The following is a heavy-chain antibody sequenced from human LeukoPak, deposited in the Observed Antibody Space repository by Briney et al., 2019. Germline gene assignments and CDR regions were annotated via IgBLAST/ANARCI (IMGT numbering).Heavy chain of an antibody. CDR1: GFTFSTYA. J-gene: IGHJ4*02. V-gene: IGHV3-23*01. CDR3: AKTVLTRTAGTIYHFDY. Sequence: GGSLRLSCAAPGFTFSTYAMSWVRQAPGKGLEWVSGISGSGSSTYYADSVKGRFTISRDNSKNTLYLQMNSLRAEDTAVYYCAKTVLTRTAGTIYHFDYWGQGTLVTVSS. CDR2: ISGSGSST. D-gene: IGHD1-1*01.